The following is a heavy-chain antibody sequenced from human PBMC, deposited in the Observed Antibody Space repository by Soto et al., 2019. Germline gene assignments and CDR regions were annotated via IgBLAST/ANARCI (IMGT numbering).Heavy chain of an antibody. CDR2: ISFDASDK. V-gene: IGHV3-30*03. J-gene: IGHJ4*02. CDR1: GFTFSRYG. CDR3: ARSKDVGDIDFKIGF. Sequence: QVQLVESGGGVVQPGRSLRLSCAASGFTFSRYGMHWVRQAPGKGLEWVAVISFDASDKYYGDSVKRRFTVSRDNSKNTLYVQMNSLSAEDAAVYYCARSKDVGDIDFKIGFWGQGTLVTVSS. D-gene: IGHD2-21*02.